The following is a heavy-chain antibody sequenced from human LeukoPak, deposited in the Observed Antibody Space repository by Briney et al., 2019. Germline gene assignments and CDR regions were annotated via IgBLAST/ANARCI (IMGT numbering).Heavy chain of an antibody. Sequence: GGSLRPSCTASGFTFGDYAMTWVRQAPGEGLEWVGFIASETYGGTAEYAASVKGRFTISRDDSKSIAYLQMNSLKTEDTAVYYCTRDQTPYYWGQGTLVTVSS. J-gene: IGHJ4*02. V-gene: IGHV3-49*04. CDR2: IASETYGGTA. CDR3: TRDQTPYY. CDR1: GFTFGDYA.